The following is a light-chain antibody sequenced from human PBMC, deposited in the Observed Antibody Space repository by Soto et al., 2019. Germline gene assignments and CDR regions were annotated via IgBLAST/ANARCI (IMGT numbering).Light chain of an antibody. CDR3: CSYAGEYKYV. CDR1: SSDVGAYNF. CDR2: DVN. J-gene: IGLJ1*01. V-gene: IGLV2-11*01. Sequence: QSALTQPRSVCGSPGQSVTISCTGSSSDVGAYNFASWYQQHPGAAPKLLIHDVNKRPPGVPDRFSASKSGNTASLTISGLQAEDAADYYCCSYAGEYKYVFGSGTKVTVL.